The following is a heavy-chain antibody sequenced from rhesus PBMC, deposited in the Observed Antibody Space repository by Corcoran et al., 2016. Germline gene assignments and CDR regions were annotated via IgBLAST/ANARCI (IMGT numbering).Heavy chain of an antibody. CDR1: GVSISSSY. D-gene: IGHD3S6*01. J-gene: IGHJ4*01. CDR2: IYGSGSST. CDR3: AKMPPTYYFDY. V-gene: IGHV4-169*01. Sequence: QVQLQESGPGLVTPSETLSFTCASSGVSISSSYRSRIRQAPGKGREWIGYIYGSGSSTNYNPSLKSRVTLSVDTSKNQFSLKLSSVTAADTAVYYCAKMPPTYYFDYWGQGVLVTVSS.